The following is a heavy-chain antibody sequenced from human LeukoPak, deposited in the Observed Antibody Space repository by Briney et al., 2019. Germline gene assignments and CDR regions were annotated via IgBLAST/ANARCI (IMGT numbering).Heavy chain of an antibody. V-gene: IGHV3-30*02. CDR3: AREDDYN. J-gene: IGHJ4*02. Sequence: PGGSLRLSCAASGFTFSSYGMHWVRQAPGKGLEWVAFIRYDGIKTYYADSVKGRFTISRDNSKNTLHLQMNSLRAEDTAVYYCAREDDYNWGQGTLVTVSS. CDR1: GFTFSSYG. D-gene: IGHD4-11*01. CDR2: IRYDGIKT.